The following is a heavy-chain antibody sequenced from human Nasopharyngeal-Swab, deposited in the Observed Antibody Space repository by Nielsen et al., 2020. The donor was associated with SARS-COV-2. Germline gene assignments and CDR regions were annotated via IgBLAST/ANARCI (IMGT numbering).Heavy chain of an antibody. V-gene: IGHV6-1*01. CDR3: ARVTYSSGWYDYYYMDV. J-gene: IGHJ6*03. Sequence: SCAISGDSVSSNSAAWNWIRQSPSRGLEWLGRTYYRSKWYNDYAVSVKSRITINPDTSKNQFSLQLNSVTPEDTAVYYCARVTYSSGWYDYYYMDVWGKGTTVTVSS. CDR2: TYYRSKWYN. CDR1: GDSVSSNSAA. D-gene: IGHD6-19*01.